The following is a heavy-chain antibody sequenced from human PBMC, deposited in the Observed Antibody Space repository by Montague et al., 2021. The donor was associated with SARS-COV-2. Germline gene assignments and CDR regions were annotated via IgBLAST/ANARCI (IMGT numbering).Heavy chain of an antibody. D-gene: IGHD3-22*01. V-gene: IGHV4-39*02. CDR1: GGSITTNIDY. CDR2: IYYTGNT. CDR3: ARLKRYFDSSGSPAAFDF. J-gene: IGHJ3*01. Sequence: SETLSLTCTVSGGSITTNIDYWAWIRQPPGKGLEWIGSIYYTGNTYYNPSLKSPVTISVVTSKHHFTLKLSSVTAAETAVYYCARLKRYFDSSGSPAAFDFWGQGTKVTVSS.